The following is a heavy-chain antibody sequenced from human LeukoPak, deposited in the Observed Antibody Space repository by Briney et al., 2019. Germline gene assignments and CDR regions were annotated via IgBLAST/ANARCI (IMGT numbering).Heavy chain of an antibody. D-gene: IGHD6-19*01. Sequence: PGGSLRLPCAASGFTFSSYSMNWVRQAPGKGLEWVSYISSSNSSIYYADSVKGRFTISRDNAKNSLSLQMNSLRAEDTAVYYCARDQGSGRYPIDYWGQGTLVTVSS. CDR2: ISSSNSSI. CDR1: GFTFSSYS. V-gene: IGHV3-48*01. J-gene: IGHJ4*02. CDR3: ARDQGSGRYPIDY.